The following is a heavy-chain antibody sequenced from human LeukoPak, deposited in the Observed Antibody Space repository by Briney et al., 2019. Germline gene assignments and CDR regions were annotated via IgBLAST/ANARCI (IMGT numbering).Heavy chain of an antibody. D-gene: IGHD3-10*01. CDR2: ISPYNGDT. CDR1: GYTFSDDA. CDR3: ARIQVNWYGEVTPLSPPNYGMDV. Sequence: VASVKVSCKASGYTFSDDAISWVRQAPGQGLEWMGWISPYNGDTKYADKVLGRVTMSTDMSTTTAYMELRSLRFDDTAVYYCARIQVNWYGEVTPLSPPNYGMDVWGQGTTVIVSS. V-gene: IGHV1-18*01. J-gene: IGHJ6*02.